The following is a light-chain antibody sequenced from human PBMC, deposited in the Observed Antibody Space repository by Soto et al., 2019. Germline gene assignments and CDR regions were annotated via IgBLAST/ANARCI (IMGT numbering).Light chain of an antibody. Sequence: EIVLTQSPATLSLSPGERATLSCRASQSVGSLLAWFQQKPGQAPRLLIYVASNRATGIPARFSGSGSGTDFTLTISSLEPEDFAVYYCQQRISWPLTFGQGTRLEIQ. CDR2: VAS. CDR1: QSVGSL. J-gene: IGKJ5*01. CDR3: QQRISWPLT. V-gene: IGKV3-11*01.